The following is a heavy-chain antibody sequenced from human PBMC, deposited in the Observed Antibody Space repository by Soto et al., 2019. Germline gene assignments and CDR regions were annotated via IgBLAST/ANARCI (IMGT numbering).Heavy chain of an antibody. D-gene: IGHD4-17*01. CDR3: AKASTEYYFDY. CDR1: GFTFSSYG. CDR2: ISYDGSKK. V-gene: IGHV3-30*18. J-gene: IGHJ4*02. Sequence: QVQLVESGGGVVQPGRSLRLSCAASGFTFSSYGMHWVRQAPGKGLEWVAVISYDGSKKYYADSVKGRFTISRDNSKDTLYLQMNSLRAEDTAVYYCAKASTEYYFDYWGQGPLVTVSS.